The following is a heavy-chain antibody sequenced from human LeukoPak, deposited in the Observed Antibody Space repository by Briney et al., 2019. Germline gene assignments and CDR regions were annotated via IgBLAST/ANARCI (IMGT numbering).Heavy chain of an antibody. V-gene: IGHV3-23*01. Sequence: GGSLRLSCAASGFTFSSYAMSWVRQAPGNGLEWVSAISGSGGSTYYADSVKGRFTISRDNSKNTLYLQMNSLRAEDTAVYYCAKDKGPYYDILTGYGDAFDIWGQGTMVTVSS. CDR1: GFTFSSYA. D-gene: IGHD3-9*01. CDR2: ISGSGGST. CDR3: AKDKGPYYDILTGYGDAFDI. J-gene: IGHJ3*02.